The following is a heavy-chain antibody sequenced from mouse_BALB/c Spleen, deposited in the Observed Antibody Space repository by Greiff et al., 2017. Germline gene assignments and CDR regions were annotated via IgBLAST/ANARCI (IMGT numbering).Heavy chain of an antibody. J-gene: IGHJ1*01. D-gene: IGHD6-1*01. CDR2: IYPGDGDT. CDR3: ARVRGGNWYFDV. Sequence: VKLMESGAELARPGASVKLSCKASGYTFTSYWMQWVKQRPGQGLEWIGAIYPGDGDTRYTQKFKGKATLTADKSSSTAYMQLSSLASEDSAVYYCARVRGGNWYFDVWGAGTTGTVSS. CDR1: GYTFTSYW. V-gene: IGHV1-87*01.